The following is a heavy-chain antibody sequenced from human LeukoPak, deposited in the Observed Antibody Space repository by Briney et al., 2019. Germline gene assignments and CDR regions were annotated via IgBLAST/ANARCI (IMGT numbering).Heavy chain of an antibody. CDR1: AFTVSSNY. Sequence: PGGSLRLSCAASAFTVSSNYMSWVRQAPGKGLGWVSVIYSGGSKYNADSVRGGLTISRNNSKNTLYLQMTSLRAEDPAVYYCARVYGSGNAVDYWGQGTLVTVSS. CDR3: ARVYGSGNAVDY. CDR2: IYSGGSK. D-gene: IGHD3-10*01. J-gene: IGHJ4*02. V-gene: IGHV3-53*04.